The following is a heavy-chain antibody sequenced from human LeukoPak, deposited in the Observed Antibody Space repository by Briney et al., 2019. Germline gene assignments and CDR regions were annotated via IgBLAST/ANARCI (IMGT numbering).Heavy chain of an antibody. D-gene: IGHD6-13*01. V-gene: IGHV3-48*01. J-gene: IGHJ4*02. Sequence: GGSLRLSCAASGFSVNEYSMNWVRQAPGKGLEWVSYISSSSSTIYYADSVKGRFTISRDNAKNSLYLQMNSLRAEDTAVYYCARDIPAPGICFDSWGQGTLVTVSS. CDR2: ISSSSSTI. CDR1: GFSVNEYS. CDR3: ARDIPAPGICFDS.